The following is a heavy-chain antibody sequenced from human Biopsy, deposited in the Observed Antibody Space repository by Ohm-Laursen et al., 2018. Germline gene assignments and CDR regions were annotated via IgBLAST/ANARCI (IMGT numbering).Heavy chain of an antibody. CDR3: ATKLTGYFHH. Sequence: SSVNVSSKAPGGTFSNYGVNWVRQAPRQGLEWLGGNIPIFGTGNSAQKFQDRVTIAADTSTSTATMELRSLRSHDTAVYYCATKLTGYFHHWGQGTLVIVSS. D-gene: IGHD3-9*01. V-gene: IGHV1-69*06. J-gene: IGHJ1*01. CDR2: NIPIFGTG. CDR1: GGTFSNYG.